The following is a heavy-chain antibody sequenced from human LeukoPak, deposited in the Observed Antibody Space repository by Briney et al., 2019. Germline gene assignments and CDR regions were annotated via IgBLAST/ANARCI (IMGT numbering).Heavy chain of an antibody. CDR2: INAGNGNT. V-gene: IGHV1-3*03. Sequence: ASVKVSCKASGYTFTSYAMHWVRQAPGQRLEWMGWINAGNGNTKYSREFQGRVTVTRDTSASTAYMELSSLRSEDMAVYYCARGTGYSSSWYWGNYYFDYWGQGTLVTVSS. J-gene: IGHJ4*02. CDR1: GYTFTSYA. CDR3: ARGTGYSSSWYWGNYYFDY. D-gene: IGHD6-13*01.